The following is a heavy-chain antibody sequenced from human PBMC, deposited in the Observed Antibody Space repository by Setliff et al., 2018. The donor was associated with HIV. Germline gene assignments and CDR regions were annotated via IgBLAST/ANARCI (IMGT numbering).Heavy chain of an antibody. V-gene: IGHV5-51*01. D-gene: IGHD3-22*01. Sequence: PGESLTISCQGSGYSFSSYWIGWARQMPGKGLEWMGIIHPGDSDTRYSPYFQGQVIISADKSINTAYLQWNSLKASDTAMYYCARITYYYDSSAYLLYDAFDIWGQGTMVTVSS. CDR2: IHPGDSDT. CDR1: GYSFSSYW. J-gene: IGHJ3*02. CDR3: ARITYYYDSSAYLLYDAFDI.